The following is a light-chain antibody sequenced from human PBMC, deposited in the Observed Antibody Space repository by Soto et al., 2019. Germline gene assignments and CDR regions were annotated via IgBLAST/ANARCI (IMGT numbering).Light chain of an antibody. CDR1: SGDVGGYNF. J-gene: IGLJ1*01. Sequence: QSALTQPASVSGSPGQSITISCTGTSGDVGGYNFVSWYQQQSGKAPKLMIHEVSNRPSGVSNRFSGSKSGNTASLTISGLQAEDEADYYCSSFTRSRAYVLGSGTKVTVL. CDR3: SSFTRSRAYV. V-gene: IGLV2-14*01. CDR2: EVS.